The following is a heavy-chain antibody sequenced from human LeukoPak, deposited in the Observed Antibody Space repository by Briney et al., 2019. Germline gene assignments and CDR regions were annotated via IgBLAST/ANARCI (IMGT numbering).Heavy chain of an antibody. CDR1: GGSISSSSYY. Sequence: PSETLSLTCTVSGGSISSSSYYWAWIRQPPGKGLEWIGSIYYSGSTYYNPSLKSRVTISVDTSKNQCSLKLSSVTAADTAVYYCARFGGSYYGTPGYWGQASLVSVSS. V-gene: IGHV4-39*01. CDR2: IYYSGST. J-gene: IGHJ4*01. D-gene: IGHD1-26*01. CDR3: ARFGGSYYGTPGY.